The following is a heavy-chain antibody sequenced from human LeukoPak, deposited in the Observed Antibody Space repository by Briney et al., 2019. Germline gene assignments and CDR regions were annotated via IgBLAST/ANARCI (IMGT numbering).Heavy chain of an antibody. D-gene: IGHD2-15*01. J-gene: IGHJ4*02. CDR3: ARQVCSDGSCYQPDY. CDR2: IYPGDSGT. V-gene: IGHV5-51*01. CDR1: GYSFTSYW. Sequence: GESLKISCKGSGYSFTSYWIAWVRQMPGKGLEWMGIIYPGDSGTRYSPSFQGQVTISADKSISTAYLQWSSLKASDTAMYYCARQVCSDGSCYQPDYWGQGTLVTVSS.